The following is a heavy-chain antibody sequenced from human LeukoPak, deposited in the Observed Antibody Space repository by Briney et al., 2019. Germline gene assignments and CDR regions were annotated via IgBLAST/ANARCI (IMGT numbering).Heavy chain of an antibody. CDR1: GYSISSGYY. CDR2: IYHSGST. V-gene: IGHV4-38-2*01. CDR3: ARHDSAIVASFDY. Sequence: SETRSLTCAVSGYSISSGYYWGWIRQPPGKGLEWIGSIYHSGSTYYNPSLKSRVTISVDTSKNQFSLKLSSVTATDTAVYYCARHDSAIVASFDYWGQGTLVTVSS. J-gene: IGHJ4*02. D-gene: IGHD3-22*01.